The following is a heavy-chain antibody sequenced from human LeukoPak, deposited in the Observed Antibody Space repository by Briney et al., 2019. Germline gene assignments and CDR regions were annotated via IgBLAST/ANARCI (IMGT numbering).Heavy chain of an antibody. V-gene: IGHV3-53*01. Sequence: GGSLRLSCAASGFTVSSNYMSWVRQAPGKGLEWVSVIYSGGSTYYADSVKGRFTISRDNSKNTLYLQMNSLRAEDTAVYYCAREGYCSGGSCEYWGLGTLVTVSS. D-gene: IGHD2-15*01. CDR2: IYSGGST. CDR1: GFTVSSNY. J-gene: IGHJ4*02. CDR3: AREGYCSGGSCEY.